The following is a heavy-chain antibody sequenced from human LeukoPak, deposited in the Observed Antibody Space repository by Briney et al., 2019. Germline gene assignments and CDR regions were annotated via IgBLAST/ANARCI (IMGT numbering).Heavy chain of an antibody. CDR1: RDTFTKSW. V-gene: IGHV5-51*01. J-gene: IGHJ5*02. CDR2: INPADSHI. CDR3: ARLHYGASEA. D-gene: IGHD3-16*01. Sequence: GESLQISCQGSRDTFTKSWIGWARQMPGKGLEWMGLINPADSHIRLSPSLQGQVTMSADKSISTAYLEWSSLKASDTATYFCARLHYGASEAWGQGTLVTVSS.